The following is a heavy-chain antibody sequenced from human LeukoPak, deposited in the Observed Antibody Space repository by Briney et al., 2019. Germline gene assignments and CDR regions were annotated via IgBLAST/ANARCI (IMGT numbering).Heavy chain of an antibody. D-gene: IGHD1-14*01. Sequence: GSLRLTCVASGVTFTNAWMTWVRQAPGKGLEWIGEINHSGSTYYNPSLKSRVTISVDTSKNQFSLKLSSVTAADTAVYYCARESEGRTVTGDFDYWGQGTLVTVSS. CDR3: ARESEGRTVTGDFDY. J-gene: IGHJ4*02. CDR2: INHSGST. V-gene: IGHV4-4*02. CDR1: GVTFTNAW.